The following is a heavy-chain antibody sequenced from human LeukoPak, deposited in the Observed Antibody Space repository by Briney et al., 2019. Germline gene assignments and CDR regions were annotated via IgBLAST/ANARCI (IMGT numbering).Heavy chain of an antibody. CDR1: GYTLTELS. Sequence: GASVKVSCKVSGYTLTELSMHWVRQAPGKGLEWMGGFDPEDGETIYAQKFQGRVTMTRNTSISTAYMELSSLRSEDTAVYYCARGWIAVAGDYYYYYGMDVWGQGTTVTVSS. V-gene: IGHV1-24*01. CDR3: ARGWIAVAGDYYYYYGMDV. D-gene: IGHD6-19*01. J-gene: IGHJ6*02. CDR2: FDPEDGET.